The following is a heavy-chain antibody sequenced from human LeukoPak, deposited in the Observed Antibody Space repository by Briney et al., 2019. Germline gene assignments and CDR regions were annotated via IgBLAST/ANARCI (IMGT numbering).Heavy chain of an antibody. CDR2: ISWNGGYI. Sequence: GGSLRLSCAASGFTFDDYAMHWVRQAPGKGLEWVSGISWNGGYIGSADSVKGRFTISRDNAKNSLYLQMNSLRAEDTAFYYCAKGPYSSGQLGFFDYWGQGTLSPSPQ. V-gene: IGHV3-9*01. CDR3: AKGPYSSGQLGFFDY. J-gene: IGHJ4*02. CDR1: GFTFDDYA. D-gene: IGHD6-19*01.